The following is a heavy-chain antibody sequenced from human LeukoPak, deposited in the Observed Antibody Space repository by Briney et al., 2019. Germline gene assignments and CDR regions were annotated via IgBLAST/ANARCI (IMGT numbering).Heavy chain of an antibody. CDR3: ARDRDREGYCSGGSCYSYAFDI. V-gene: IGHV3-21*01. CDR1: GFTFSSYR. D-gene: IGHD2-15*01. CDR2: ISSSSSYI. J-gene: IGHJ3*02. Sequence: VGSLRLSCAASGFTFSSYRMNWVPPAPGKGLAWVSSISSSSSYIYYTDSVKRRFTISRDTAKNSLYLQINCMRAQSTAVYYCARDRDREGYCSGGSCYSYAFDIWGQGIMVTVYS.